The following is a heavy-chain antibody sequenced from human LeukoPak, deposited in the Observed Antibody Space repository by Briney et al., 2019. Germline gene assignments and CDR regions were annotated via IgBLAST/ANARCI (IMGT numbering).Heavy chain of an antibody. CDR3: ARAHTVTTSGGGGLRYYFDY. J-gene: IGHJ4*02. CDR2: FNPSGGST. V-gene: IGHV1-46*01. Sequence: ASVKVSCKASGYTFTSYYMHWVRQAPGQGLEWMGIFNPSGGSTSYAQKFQGRVTMTRDTSTSTVYMELSSLRSEDTAVYYCARAHTVTTSGGGGLRYYFDYWGQGTLVTVSS. D-gene: IGHD4-17*01. CDR1: GYTFTSYY.